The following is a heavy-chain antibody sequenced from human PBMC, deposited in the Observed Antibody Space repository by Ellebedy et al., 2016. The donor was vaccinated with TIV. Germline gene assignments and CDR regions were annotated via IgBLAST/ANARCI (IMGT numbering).Heavy chain of an antibody. CDR2: IYSGSST. CDR3: ARGQYSNDWYFDL. CDR1: GFTVSSNY. J-gene: IGHJ2*01. D-gene: IGHD6-6*01. Sequence: GESLKISCAASGFTVSSNYMSWVRQAPGKGLEWVSVIYSGSSTYYADYVKGRFIISRDNSKNTLYLQMNSLRAEDTAVYYCARGQYSNDWYFDLWGRGTLVTVSS. V-gene: IGHV3-53*01.